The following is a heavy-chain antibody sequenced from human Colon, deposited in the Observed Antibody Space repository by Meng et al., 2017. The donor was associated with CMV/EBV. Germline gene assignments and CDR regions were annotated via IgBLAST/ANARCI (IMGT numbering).Heavy chain of an antibody. Sequence: GESLKISCVASGFSFGSYTMHWVRQAPGKGLEWLGFIRYDGSYKLYSDSMEGRLAISRDNSKNTLFLQMNSLSAEDTAVYFCVKDTGRGDYWGQGTLVTVSS. J-gene: IGHJ4*02. CDR3: VKDTGRGDY. D-gene: IGHD2-8*02. V-gene: IGHV3-30*02. CDR1: GFSFGSYT. CDR2: IRYDGSYK.